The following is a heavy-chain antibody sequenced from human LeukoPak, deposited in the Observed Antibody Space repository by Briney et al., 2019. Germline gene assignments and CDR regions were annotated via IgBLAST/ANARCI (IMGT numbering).Heavy chain of an antibody. CDR2: VSSSGTI. D-gene: IGHD3-22*01. V-gene: IGHV3-48*03. J-gene: IGHJ6*04. CDR1: GFTLSSYE. Sequence: GGSLRLSCAASGFTLSSYEMNWVRQTPGKGLEWVSYVSSSGTIYYADSVTGRFTISRDNAKNSLFLHMNSLRAEDTAVYYCARSVGSRSDVWGEGTTVTVSS. CDR3: ARSVGSRSDV.